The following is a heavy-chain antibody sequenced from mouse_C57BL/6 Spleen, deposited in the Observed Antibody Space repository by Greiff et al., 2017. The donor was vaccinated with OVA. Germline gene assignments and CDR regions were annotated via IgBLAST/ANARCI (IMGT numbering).Heavy chain of an antibody. D-gene: IGHD1-1*01. CDR3: AKGANYYGSSSYAMDY. Sequence: QVQLQQSGPGLVQPSQSLSITCTVSGFSLTSYGVHWVRQSPGKGLEWLGVIWRGGSTDYNAAFMSRLSITKDNSKSQVFFKMNSLQADDTAIYYCAKGANYYGSSSYAMDYWGQGTSVTVSS. V-gene: IGHV2-5*01. CDR1: GFSLTSYG. CDR2: IWRGGST. J-gene: IGHJ4*01.